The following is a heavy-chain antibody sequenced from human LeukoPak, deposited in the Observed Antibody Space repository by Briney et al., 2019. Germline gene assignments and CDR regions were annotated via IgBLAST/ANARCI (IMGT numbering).Heavy chain of an antibody. CDR3: AKRPDEYYYYMDV. J-gene: IGHJ6*03. CDR2: IRYDGSNK. Sequence: GGSLRLSCAASGFSISNYSMNWVRQAPGKGLEWVAFIRYDGSNKYYADSVKGRFTISRDNSKNTLYLQMNSLRAEDTAVYYCAKRPDEYYYYMDVWGKGTTVTVSS. V-gene: IGHV3-30*02. CDR1: GFSISNYS.